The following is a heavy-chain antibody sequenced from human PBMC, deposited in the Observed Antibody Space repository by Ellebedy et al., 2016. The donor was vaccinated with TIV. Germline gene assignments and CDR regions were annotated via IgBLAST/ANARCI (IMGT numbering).Heavy chain of an antibody. D-gene: IGHD6-13*01. Sequence: ASVKVSCKASGYTFTGYYMHWVRQVPGQRLEWMGWINPNRGGTNYAQKFQGRVTMTRDPSISTASMELSSLRSEDTAVYYCTCLQLGIADYFDYWGQGALVTVSS. J-gene: IGHJ4*02. CDR2: INPNRGGT. CDR1: GYTFTGYY. CDR3: TCLQLGIADYFDY. V-gene: IGHV1-2*02.